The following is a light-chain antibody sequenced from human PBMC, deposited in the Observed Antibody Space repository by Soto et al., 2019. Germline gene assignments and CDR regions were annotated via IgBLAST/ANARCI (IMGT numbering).Light chain of an antibody. J-gene: IGKJ1*01. CDR2: GAS. CDR3: QQYGSSPWT. CDR1: QSVSSSY. V-gene: IGKV3-20*01. Sequence: EIVLTQSPGTLSLSPGERATLSCRARQSVSSSYLAWYQQKPGQAPRPLIYGASSRAIGIPDRFSGSGSGTDFTLTISRLEPEDFALSYCQQYGSSPWTFGQGTKVEIK.